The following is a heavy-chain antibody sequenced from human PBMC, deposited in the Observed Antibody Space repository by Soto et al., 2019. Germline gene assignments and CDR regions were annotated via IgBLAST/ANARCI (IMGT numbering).Heavy chain of an antibody. Sequence: PSETLSLTFTVSGGSISSGGYYWSWIRQHPGKGMERIGYIYYSGSTYYKPSLKSRVTITRDMSTSTAYMELSSLRSEDTAVYYCAADRTYCGGDCYVDWGQGTLVTVSS. D-gene: IGHD2-21*02. CDR2: IYYSGST. V-gene: IGHV4-31*03. CDR1: GGSISSGGYY. J-gene: IGHJ4*02. CDR3: AADRTYCGGDCYVD.